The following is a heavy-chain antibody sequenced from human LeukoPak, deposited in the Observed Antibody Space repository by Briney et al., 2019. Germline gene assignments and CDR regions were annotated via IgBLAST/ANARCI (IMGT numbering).Heavy chain of an antibody. D-gene: IGHD5-12*01. V-gene: IGHV4-39*01. CDR3: ARHPIRYTVATNFDY. CDR2: IYYSGST. J-gene: IGHJ4*02. Sequence: SETLSLTCTVSGGSISSSSYYWGWIRQPPGKGLGWIGSIYYSGSTYYNPSLKSRVTISVDTSKNQFSLKLSSVTAADTAVYYCARHPIRYTVATNFDYWGQGTLVTVSS. CDR1: GGSISSSSYY.